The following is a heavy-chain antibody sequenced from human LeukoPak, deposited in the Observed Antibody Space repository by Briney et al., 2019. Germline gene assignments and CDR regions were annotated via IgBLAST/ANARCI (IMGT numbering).Heavy chain of an antibody. D-gene: IGHD5-12*01. CDR3: AKDTVKVTTIRRVPHYMDV. J-gene: IGHJ6*03. CDR2: TSSSDSGK. V-gene: IGHV3-23*01. Sequence: GGSLRLSCVVSGFTLSSYAMSWVRQAPGKGLEWVAATSSSDSGKYHADSVRGRFTISRDNSKNTLYLQMSSLRAEDTAVYYCAKDTVKVTTIRRVPHYMDVWGKGTTVTISS. CDR1: GFTLSSYA.